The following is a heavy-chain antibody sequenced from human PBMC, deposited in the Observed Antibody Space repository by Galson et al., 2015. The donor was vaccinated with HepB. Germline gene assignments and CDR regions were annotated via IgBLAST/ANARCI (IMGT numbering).Heavy chain of an antibody. D-gene: IGHD5-18*01. Sequence: QSGAEVKKPGESLRISCKASGYSFTSYWISWVRQMPGKGLEWMGRIDPSDSYTNYSPEFLGHVTIPADQSITTAYLQWSSLKASDTAMYYCARGGGYNFGSDYWGQGTLVTVSS. CDR1: GYSFTSYW. J-gene: IGHJ4*02. V-gene: IGHV5-10-1*01. CDR2: IDPSDSYT. CDR3: ARGGGYNFGSDY.